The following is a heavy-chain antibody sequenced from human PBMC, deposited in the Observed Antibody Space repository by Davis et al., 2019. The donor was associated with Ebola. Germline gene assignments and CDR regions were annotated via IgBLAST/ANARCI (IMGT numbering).Heavy chain of an antibody. V-gene: IGHV1-46*01. J-gene: IGHJ6*02. CDR3: ARTAYCSSTSCLYYYYGMDV. CDR1: GGTFSSYA. D-gene: IGHD2-2*01. CDR2: INPSGGST. Sequence: AASVKVSCKASGGTFSSYAISWVRQAPGQGLEWMGIINPSGGSTSYAQKFQGRVTMTRDTSTSTVYMELSSLRSEDTAVYYCARTAYCSSTSCLYYYYGMDVWGQGTTVTVSS.